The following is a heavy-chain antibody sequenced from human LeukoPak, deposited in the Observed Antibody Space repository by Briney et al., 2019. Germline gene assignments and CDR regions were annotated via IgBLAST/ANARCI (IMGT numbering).Heavy chain of an antibody. D-gene: IGHD3-16*02. CDR1: GFTFSSYG. CDR3: AKDRMMTFGESIVPEATFDC. J-gene: IGHJ4*02. Sequence: GRSLRLSCAASGFTFSSYGMHWVRQAPGKGLEWLAIIWYDGSNTYYADSVKGRFTISRDNSKSSLYLQMNSLRAEDTAVYYCAKDRMMTFGESIVPEATFDCWGQGTLVTVCS. V-gene: IGHV3-33*06. CDR2: IWYDGSNT.